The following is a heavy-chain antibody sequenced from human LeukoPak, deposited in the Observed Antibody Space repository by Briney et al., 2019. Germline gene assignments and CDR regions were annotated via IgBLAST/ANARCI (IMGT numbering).Heavy chain of an antibody. Sequence: GGSLRLSCAASGFTFSSYEMNWVRQAPGKGLEWVSYISSSGSTIYYADSVKGRFTISRDNAKNSLYLQMNSLRAEDTAVCYCARIQGDSVSIWGQGTLVTVSS. V-gene: IGHV3-48*03. J-gene: IGHJ4*02. D-gene: IGHD2-21*02. CDR3: ARIQGDSVSI. CDR1: GFTFSSYE. CDR2: ISSSGSTI.